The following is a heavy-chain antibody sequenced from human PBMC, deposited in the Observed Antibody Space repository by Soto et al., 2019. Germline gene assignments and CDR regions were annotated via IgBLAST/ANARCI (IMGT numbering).Heavy chain of an antibody. D-gene: IGHD2-8*02. CDR3: ARDRGSTDFDY. Sequence: EVQLVESGGGLVQPGGSLRLSCAASGFTFSTYSMNWVRQAPGKGLEWVSPIGSRSITIYYADSVKGRFTISRDNAKNSLDLQMSSLRAEDTAVYYCARDRGSTDFDYWGQGALVTVSS. V-gene: IGHV3-48*01. CDR2: IGSRSITI. CDR1: GFTFSTYS. J-gene: IGHJ4*02.